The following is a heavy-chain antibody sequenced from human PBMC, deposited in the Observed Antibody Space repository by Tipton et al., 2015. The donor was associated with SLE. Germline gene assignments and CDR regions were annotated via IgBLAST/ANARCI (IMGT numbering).Heavy chain of an antibody. J-gene: IGHJ1*01. CDR3: ARGWTKGSGSFAEYFQN. Sequence: SLRLSCAASGFTFSSYGMHWVRQAPGKGLEWVAVIWYDGSNKYYADSVKGRFTISRDNSKNQFSLNLSSVTAADTAVYYCARGWTKGSGSFAEYFQNWGQGTLVTVSS. CDR1: GFTFSSYG. V-gene: IGHV3-33*01. D-gene: IGHD1-26*01. CDR2: IWYDGSNK.